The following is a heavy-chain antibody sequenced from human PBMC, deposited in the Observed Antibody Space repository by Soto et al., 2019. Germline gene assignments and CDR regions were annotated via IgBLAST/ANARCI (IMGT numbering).Heavy chain of an antibody. J-gene: IGHJ6*02. CDR1: GYTFTMYG. CDR2: ISAYNGNT. D-gene: IGHD3-22*01. CDR3: ARRYYDSSGPYGMDV. V-gene: IGHV1-18*04. Sequence: ASMTVTFTASGYTFTMYGISGVLQAPGQGLEWMGWISAYNGNTNYAQKLQGRVTMTTDTSTSTAYMELRSLRSDDTAVYYCARRYYDSSGPYGMDVWGQGTTVT.